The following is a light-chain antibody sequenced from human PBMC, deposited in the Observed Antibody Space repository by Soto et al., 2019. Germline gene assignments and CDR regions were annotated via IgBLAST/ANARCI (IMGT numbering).Light chain of an antibody. V-gene: IGLV4-60*03. CDR2: LEGSGSY. J-gene: IGLJ3*02. CDR3: ETWDSNTWV. CDR1: SGHSSYI. Sequence: QPVLTQSSSASASLGSSVKLTWTLSSGHSSYIIAWHQQQPGKAPRYLMKLEGSGSYNKGSGVPDRFSGSSSGADRYLTISNLQSEDEADYYCETWDSNTWVFGGGTKLTVL.